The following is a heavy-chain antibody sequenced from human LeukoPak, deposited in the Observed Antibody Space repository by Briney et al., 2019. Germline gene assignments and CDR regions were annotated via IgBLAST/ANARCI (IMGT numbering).Heavy chain of an antibody. J-gene: IGHJ5*02. Sequence: GGSLRLSCAATGFTFSNYALNWVRQAPGKGLEWVSTISASVGSTYYADSVKGRFTISRDTSKNTLYLQMNSLRADDTAIYYCAKGTDGISWTVPFDPWGQGTLVTVSS. V-gene: IGHV3-23*01. D-gene: IGHD6-13*01. CDR1: GFTFSNYA. CDR3: AKGTDGISWTVPFDP. CDR2: ISASVGST.